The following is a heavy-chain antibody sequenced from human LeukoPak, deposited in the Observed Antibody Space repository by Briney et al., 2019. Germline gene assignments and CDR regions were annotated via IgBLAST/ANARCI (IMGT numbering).Heavy chain of an antibody. J-gene: IGHJ5*02. CDR1: GGSISSGDYY. CDR3: AREVTGTTNTLYNWFDP. CDR2: IYYSRST. V-gene: IGHV4-30-4*08. Sequence: PSETLSLTCTVSGGSISSGDYYWSWIRQPPVKGLEWIGYIYYSRSTYYNPSLKSRVTISVDTSKNQFSLKLRSVTAADTAVYYCAREVTGTTNTLYNWFDPWGQGTLVTVSS. D-gene: IGHD1-7*01.